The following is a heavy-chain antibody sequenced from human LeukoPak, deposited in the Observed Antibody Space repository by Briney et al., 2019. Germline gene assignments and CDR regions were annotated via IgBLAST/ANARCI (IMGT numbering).Heavy chain of an antibody. D-gene: IGHD3-16*01. J-gene: IGHJ6*03. V-gene: IGHV4-59*01. Sequence: SETLSLTCTVSGGSISSYYWSWIRQPPGKGLEWIGYIYYSGSTNYNPPLKSRVTISVDTSKNQFSLKLSSVTAADTAVYYCARVGGIRLHMYYYYMDVWGKGTTVTVSS. CDR2: IYYSGST. CDR1: GGSISSYY. CDR3: ARVGGIRLHMYYYYMDV.